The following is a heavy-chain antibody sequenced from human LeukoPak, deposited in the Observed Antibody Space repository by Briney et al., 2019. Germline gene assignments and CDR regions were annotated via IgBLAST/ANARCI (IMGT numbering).Heavy chain of an antibody. V-gene: IGHV4-59*08. J-gene: IGHJ4*02. D-gene: IGHD6-6*01. Sequence: PAEPLSLTCTVSGGSISGYYWSWIRQPPGKGLEWIGHIYYTGSTSYNPSLKSRVTISVDTSKNQFSLKLSYVNAADTAVYYCARYISSGLDYWGQGTLVTVSS. CDR1: GGSISGYY. CDR2: IYYTGST. CDR3: ARYISSGLDY.